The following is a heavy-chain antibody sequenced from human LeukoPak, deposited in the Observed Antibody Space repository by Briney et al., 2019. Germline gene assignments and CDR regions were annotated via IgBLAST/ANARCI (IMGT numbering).Heavy chain of an antibody. CDR3: ARGTRASFFDI. CDR1: GYALTSYG. V-gene: IGHV1-18*01. J-gene: IGHJ3*02. Sequence: ASVKVSCKPSGYALTSYGISWVRQAPGQGLEWMGWISAYNGNTNYAQKFQGRVDMTTDRSRTTAFIEVTSLTYDDTAVYYWARGTRASFFDIWGQGTMVTVSS. CDR2: ISAYNGNT.